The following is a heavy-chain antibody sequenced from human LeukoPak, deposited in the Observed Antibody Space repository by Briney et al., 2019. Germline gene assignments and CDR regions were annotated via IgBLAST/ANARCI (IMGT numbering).Heavy chain of an antibody. CDR1: GFTFSSYA. CDR2: IDNSGSHT. V-gene: IGHV3-23*01. Sequence: GGSLRLSCAASGFTFSSYAMSWVRQAPGKGLEWVSGIDNSGSHTYYADSVKGRFTISRDNSKNTLHLQMNNLRAEDTAVYYCARDRGQQLALDYWGQGTLVTVSS. D-gene: IGHD6-13*01. J-gene: IGHJ4*02. CDR3: ARDRGQQLALDY.